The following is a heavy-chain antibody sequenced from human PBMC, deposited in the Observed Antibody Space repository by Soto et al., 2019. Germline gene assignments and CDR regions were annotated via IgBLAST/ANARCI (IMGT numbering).Heavy chain of an antibody. Sequence: GASVKVSCKASGYTFTSYGISWVRQAPGQGLEWMGWISAYNGNTNYAQKLQGRVTMTTDTSTSTAYMELRSLRSDDTAVYYCARSLGSVVVPAALGPGAFDIWGPGTMVTVSS. V-gene: IGHV1-18*01. D-gene: IGHD2-2*01. CDR3: ARSLGSVVVPAALGPGAFDI. CDR2: ISAYNGNT. J-gene: IGHJ3*02. CDR1: GYTFTSYG.